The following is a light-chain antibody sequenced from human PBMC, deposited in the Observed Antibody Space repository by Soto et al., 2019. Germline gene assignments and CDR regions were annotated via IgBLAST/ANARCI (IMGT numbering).Light chain of an antibody. CDR1: SSDIGGYKY. V-gene: IGLV2-14*01. J-gene: IGLJ1*01. CDR3: SSYTSINTHV. Sequence: ALTQPASVSGSPGQSITISCTGTSSDIGGYKYVSWYQQNPDKAPKLMIYDVSYRPSGVSDRFSGSKSGNTASLTISGLQAEDEADYYCSSYTSINTHVFGTGTKVTVL. CDR2: DVS.